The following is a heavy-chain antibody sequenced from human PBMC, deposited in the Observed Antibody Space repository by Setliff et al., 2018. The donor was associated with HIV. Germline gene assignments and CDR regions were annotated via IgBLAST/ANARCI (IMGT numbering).Heavy chain of an antibody. D-gene: IGHD6-19*01. Sequence: GGSLRLSCAASGFTFSSYAMHWVRQAPGKGLEWVAVISYDGSNKYYADSVKGRFTISRDNSKNTLYLQMNSLRAEDTAVYYCARSTPSAYSSGWPDAFDIWGQGTMVTVSS. CDR2: ISYDGSNK. CDR1: GFTFSSYA. V-gene: IGHV3-30*04. CDR3: ARSTPSAYSSGWPDAFDI. J-gene: IGHJ3*02.